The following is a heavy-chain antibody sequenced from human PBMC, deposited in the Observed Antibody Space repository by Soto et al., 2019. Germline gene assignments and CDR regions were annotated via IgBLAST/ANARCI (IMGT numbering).Heavy chain of an antibody. J-gene: IGHJ4*02. CDR2: IYYSGST. CDR1: GGSTSSGGYY. D-gene: IGHD5-12*01. V-gene: IGHV4-31*03. Sequence: SETLSLTCTVSGGSTSSGGYYWSWIRQHPGKGLEWFGYIYYSGSTYYNPSLKSRVTISVDTSKNQFSLKLSSVTAADTGVYSCARADIVATISPYFDYGGQGTLVTVSS. CDR3: ARADIVATISPYFDY.